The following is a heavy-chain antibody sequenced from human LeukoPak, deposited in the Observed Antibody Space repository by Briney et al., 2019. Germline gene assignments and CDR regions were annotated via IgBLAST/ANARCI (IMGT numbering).Heavy chain of an antibody. CDR1: GFTFSSYA. V-gene: IGHV3-23*01. CDR3: AKLPLQDYGGNWFDP. J-gene: IGHJ5*02. D-gene: IGHD4-17*01. CDR2: ISGSGGST. Sequence: PGGSLRLSCAASGFTFSSYAMSWVRQAPGKGLEWVSAISGSGGSTYYADSVKGRFTISRDNSKNTLYLQMNSLRAEDTAVYYCAKLPLQDYGGNWFDPWGQGTLVTVSS.